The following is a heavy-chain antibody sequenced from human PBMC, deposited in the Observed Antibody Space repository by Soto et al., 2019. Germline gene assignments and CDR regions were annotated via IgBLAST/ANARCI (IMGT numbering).Heavy chain of an antibody. V-gene: IGHV1-69*05. J-gene: IGHJ6*02. CDR2: IIPIFRPP. CDR1: GDTFDTFA. Sequence: QVQLVQSGAEVVKPGSSVKVSCKASGDTFDTFAISWVRQAPGQGLEGMGGIIPIFRPPDYGQKFQGRVTXTXDXXTRTAYMELSSLRAEDTAVYYCARDKDREQLGGNYYYTLDVWGQGTTVTVSS. CDR3: ARDKDREQLGGNYYYTLDV. D-gene: IGHD1-1*01.